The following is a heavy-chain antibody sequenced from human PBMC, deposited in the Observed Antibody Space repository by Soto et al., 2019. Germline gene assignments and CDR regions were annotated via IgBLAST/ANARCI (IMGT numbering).Heavy chain of an antibody. J-gene: IGHJ4*02. CDR2: IWYDGSNK. D-gene: IGHD6-19*01. CDR3: ARECIAVVGKLDY. CDR1: GFTFSSYG. V-gene: IGHV3-33*01. Sequence: QVQLVESGGGVVQPGRSLRLSCAASGFTFSSYGMHWVRQAPGKGLEWVAVIWYDGSNKYYADSVKGRFTISRDNSKNTLYLQMNSLRAEDTAVYYCARECIAVVGKLDYWGQGPLVTVSS.